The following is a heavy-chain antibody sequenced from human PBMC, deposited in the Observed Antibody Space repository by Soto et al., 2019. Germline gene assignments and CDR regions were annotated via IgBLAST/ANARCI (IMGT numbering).Heavy chain of an antibody. CDR2: IRAYNGNT. CDR3: ARAPPDRGGYSGYGHRFDP. J-gene: IGHJ5*02. D-gene: IGHD5-12*01. V-gene: IGHV1-18*04. Sequence: QVQLVQSGAEVKKPGASVKVSCKASGYTFTSYGISWVRQAPGQGLEWMGWIRAYNGNTNYEQKLQGRVTMTTDTSTSPAYMELRSLRSDDTAVYYCARAPPDRGGYSGYGHRFDPWGQGTLVTVSS. CDR1: GYTFTSYG.